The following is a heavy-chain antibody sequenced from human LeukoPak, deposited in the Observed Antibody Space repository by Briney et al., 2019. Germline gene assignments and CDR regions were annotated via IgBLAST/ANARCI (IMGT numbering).Heavy chain of an antibody. V-gene: IGHV3-23*01. D-gene: IGHD3-10*01. CDR2: ISGSGGST. CDR1: GFTFSSYA. CDR3: AKSITMVRGASFDY. J-gene: IGHJ4*02. Sequence: PGGSLRLSCAASGFTFSSYAMSWVRQAPGKGLEWVSAISGSGGSTYYADSVKGRFTISRDNSKNTLYLQMNGLRAEDTAVYYCAKSITMVRGASFDYWGQGTLVTVSS.